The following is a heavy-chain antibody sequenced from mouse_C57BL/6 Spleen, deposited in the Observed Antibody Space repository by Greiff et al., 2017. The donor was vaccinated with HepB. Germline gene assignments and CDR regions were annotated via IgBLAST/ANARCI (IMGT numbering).Heavy chain of an antibody. D-gene: IGHD1-1*01. CDR1: GFTFSDYG. CDR3: ARLTTDHAMDY. V-gene: IGHV5-17*01. Sequence: EVKVVESGGGLVKPGGSLKLSCAASGFTFSDYGMHWVRQAPEKGLEWVAYISSGSSTIYYADTVKGRFTISRDNAKNTLFLQMTSLRSEDTAMYYCARLTTDHAMDYWGQGTSVTVSS. CDR2: ISSGSSTI. J-gene: IGHJ4*01.